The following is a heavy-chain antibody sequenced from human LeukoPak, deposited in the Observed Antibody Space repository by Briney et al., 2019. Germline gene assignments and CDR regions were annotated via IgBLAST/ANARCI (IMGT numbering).Heavy chain of an antibody. Sequence: GASVKVSCKASGYTFTSYYMHWVRQAPGQGLEWMGIINPSGGGTSYAQKFQGRVTMTRDTSTSTVYMELSSLRSEDTAVYYCARDRGWWELQGNYYYMDVWGKGTTVTVSS. CDR1: GYTFTSYY. CDR3: ARDRGWWELQGNYYYMDV. D-gene: IGHD1-26*01. V-gene: IGHV1-46*01. J-gene: IGHJ6*03. CDR2: INPSGGGT.